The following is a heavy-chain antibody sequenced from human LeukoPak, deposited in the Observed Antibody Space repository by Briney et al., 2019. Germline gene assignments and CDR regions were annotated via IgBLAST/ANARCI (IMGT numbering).Heavy chain of an antibody. V-gene: IGHV3-66*01. CDR1: GFTVSSNY. J-gene: IGHJ4*02. Sequence: PGGSLRLSCAAPGFTVSSNYMSWVRQAPGKGLEWVSVIYSGGSTYYADSVKGRFTISRDNSKNTLYLQMNSLRAEDTAVYYCARVRGSYLDYWGQGTLVTVSS. CDR3: ARVRGSYLDY. CDR2: IYSGGST. D-gene: IGHD3-16*01.